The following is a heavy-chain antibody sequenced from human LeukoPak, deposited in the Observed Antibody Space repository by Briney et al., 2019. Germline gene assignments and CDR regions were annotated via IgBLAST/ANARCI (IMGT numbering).Heavy chain of an antibody. CDR1: GGSISSYY. J-gene: IGHJ4*02. CDR3: ATSDFWSGYSFDY. CDR2: IYYSGST. V-gene: IGHV4-59*01. Sequence: SETLSLTCTVSGGSISSYYWSWIRQPPGKGLEWIVYIYYSGSTNYNLSLKSRVTISVDTSKNQFSLKLSSVTAADTAVYYCATSDFWSGYSFDYWGQGTLVTVSS. D-gene: IGHD3-3*01.